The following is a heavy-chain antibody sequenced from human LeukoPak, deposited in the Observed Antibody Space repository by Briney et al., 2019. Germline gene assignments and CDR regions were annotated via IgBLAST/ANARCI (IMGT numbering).Heavy chain of an antibody. CDR3: ARGPCSGGSCRYYFDY. J-gene: IGHJ4*02. CDR2: ISSSSSAT. V-gene: IGHV3-48*01. D-gene: IGHD2-15*01. CDR1: GFTFSSYS. Sequence: GGSLRLSCAASGFTFSSYSMNWVRQAPGKGLEWLSFISSSSSATYYADSVKGRFTISRDNAKKSPYLQMNSLRAEDTAVYYCARGPCSGGSCRYYFDYWGQGTLVTVSS.